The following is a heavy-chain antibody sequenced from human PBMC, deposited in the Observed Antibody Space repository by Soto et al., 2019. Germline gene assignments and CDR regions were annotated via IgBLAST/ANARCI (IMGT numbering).Heavy chain of an antibody. V-gene: IGHV4-31*03. D-gene: IGHD1-7*01. CDR2: IYYSGST. CDR1: GGSISSGGYY. CDR3: ARVTAGTTRGFFFLDDYYYGMDV. J-gene: IGHJ6*02. Sequence: SETLSLTCPVSGGSISSGGYYWSWIRQHPGKGLEWIGYIYYSGSTYYNPSLKSRVTISVDTSKNQFSLKLSSVTAADTAVYYCARVTAGTTRGFFFLDDYYYGMDVWGQGTTVTVSS.